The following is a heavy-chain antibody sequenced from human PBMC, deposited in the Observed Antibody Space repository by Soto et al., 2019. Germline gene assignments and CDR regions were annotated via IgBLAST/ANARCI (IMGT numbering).Heavy chain of an antibody. J-gene: IGHJ4*02. CDR3: ARDQSTNGWSLDY. CDR1: GFTFSGYY. Sequence: GGSLRLSCAASGFTFSGYYMGWIRQAPGKGLEWVSFISGSGHTTHYADSVKGRFTISRDNAKNSLSLQMNSLRADDTAVYFCARDQSTNGWSLDYWGQGALVTVSS. D-gene: IGHD6-19*01. CDR2: ISGSGHTT. V-gene: IGHV3-11*01.